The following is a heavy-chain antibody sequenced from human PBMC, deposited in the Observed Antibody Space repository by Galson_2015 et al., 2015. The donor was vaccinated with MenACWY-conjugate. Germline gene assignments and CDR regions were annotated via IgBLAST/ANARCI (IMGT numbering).Heavy chain of an antibody. Sequence: LSLTCTVSGGSISSYWSWIRLPPGTRLEWIGYIYFGGRTTYSPSLESRVSMSIDTSKSQFSLKLNSVTAADTAVYFCAKHALGGYFDYWGQGILVTVSS. J-gene: IGHJ4*02. CDR1: GGSISSY. V-gene: IGHV4-59*08. CDR3: AKHALGGYFDY. CDR2: IYFGGRT. D-gene: IGHD3-16*01.